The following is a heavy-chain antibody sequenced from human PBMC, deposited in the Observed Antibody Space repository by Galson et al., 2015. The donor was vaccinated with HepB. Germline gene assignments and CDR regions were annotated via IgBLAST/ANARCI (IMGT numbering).Heavy chain of an antibody. J-gene: IGHJ2*01. CDR2: IYNSGNT. CDR1: GGSISSYY. D-gene: IGHD6-13*01. V-gene: IGHV4-59*01. Sequence: SETLSLTCTVSGGSISSYYWSWIRQPPGKGLEWIGYIYNSGNTNYNPSLKSRVTISVDTSKNQFSLKLSSVTAADTAVYYCARGISSWYEWYFDLWGRGTLVTVSS. CDR3: ARGISSWYEWYFDL.